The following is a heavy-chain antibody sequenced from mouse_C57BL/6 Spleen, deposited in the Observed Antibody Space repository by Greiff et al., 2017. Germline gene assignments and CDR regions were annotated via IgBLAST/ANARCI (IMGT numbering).Heavy chain of an antibody. V-gene: IGHV1-64*01. CDR2: IHPNSGST. J-gene: IGHJ2*01. D-gene: IGHD2-3*01. CDR3: ARSDGYYNHPNDY. CDR1: GYTFTSYW. Sequence: VKLQQPGAELVKPGASVKLSCKASGYTFTSYWMHWVKQRPGQGLEWIGMIHPNSGSTNYNEKFKSKATLTVDKSSSTAYMQLSSLTSEDSAVYYCARSDGYYNHPNDYWGQGTTLTVSS.